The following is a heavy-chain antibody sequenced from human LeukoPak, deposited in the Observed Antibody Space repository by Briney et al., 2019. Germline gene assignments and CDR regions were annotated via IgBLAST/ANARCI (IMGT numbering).Heavy chain of an antibody. V-gene: IGHV1-2*03. Sequence: LGASVKVSCKASGYTFTGYYMHWVRQAPGQGREWMGWINPNSGGTNYAQKFQGRVTMTRDTSISTAYMEQSRLRSDDTAVYYCARIIAAAAHFDYWGQGTLVTVSS. CDR3: ARIIAAAAHFDY. CDR2: INPNSGGT. J-gene: IGHJ4*02. CDR1: GYTFTGYY. D-gene: IGHD6-13*01.